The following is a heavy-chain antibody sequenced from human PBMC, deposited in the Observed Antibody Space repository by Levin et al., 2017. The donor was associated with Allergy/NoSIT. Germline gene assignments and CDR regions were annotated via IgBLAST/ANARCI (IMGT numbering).Heavy chain of an antibody. Sequence: LSLTCAASGFAFSGYSMHWVRQAPGKGLEWVAGVSYDVTNKYYEDSVKGRFTISRDNSENTVYMQMNSLRAEDTAVYYCAYSRDWGQGTPVIVSS. CDR1: GFAFSGYS. CDR2: VSYDVTNK. CDR3: AYSRD. D-gene: IGHD3-22*01. V-gene: IGHV3-30*03. J-gene: IGHJ4*02.